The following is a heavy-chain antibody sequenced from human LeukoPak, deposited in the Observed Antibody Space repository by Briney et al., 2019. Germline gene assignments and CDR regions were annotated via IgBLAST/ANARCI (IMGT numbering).Heavy chain of an antibody. CDR3: VRVDIAALYFGMDV. D-gene: IGHD5-12*01. V-gene: IGHV3-20*01. CDR1: GFTFDDYG. J-gene: IGHJ6*02. CDR2: INWNCGST. Sequence: GGSLRLSCTASGFTFDDYGMSWVRQAPGKGLDGVSGINWNCGSTGYVHSVKGRFTISRDNAKNSLSLQMNSLRVEDSAWYHCVRVDIAALYFGMDVWGQGTTVIVSS.